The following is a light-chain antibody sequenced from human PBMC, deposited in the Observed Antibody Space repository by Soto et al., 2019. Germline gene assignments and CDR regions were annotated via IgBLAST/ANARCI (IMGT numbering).Light chain of an antibody. J-gene: IGKJ5*01. CDR3: QQYHNWPIT. CDR1: QSLGGN. CDR2: RAS. Sequence: EIVMTPSPATLAVXQGDPATXTCRASQSLGGNLAWYPPKPGQAPRLLIFRASSRARGVPARFSASGSGTEGTLTISGLQSEEFAVYYGQQYHNWPITFGQGTRLEI. V-gene: IGKV3-15*01.